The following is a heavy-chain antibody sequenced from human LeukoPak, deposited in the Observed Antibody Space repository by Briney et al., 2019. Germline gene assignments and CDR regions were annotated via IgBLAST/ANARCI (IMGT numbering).Heavy chain of an antibody. CDR2: IIPIFGTA. D-gene: IGHD2-2*01. CDR3: ARDHGYCSSTSCYGWFGP. Sequence: ASVKVSCKASGGTFSSYAISWVRQAPGQGLEWMGGIIPIFGTANYAQKFQGRVTITADESTSTAYMELSSLRSEDTAVYYCARDHGYCSSTSCYGWFGPWGQGTLVTVSS. J-gene: IGHJ5*02. V-gene: IGHV1-69*13. CDR1: GGTFSSYA.